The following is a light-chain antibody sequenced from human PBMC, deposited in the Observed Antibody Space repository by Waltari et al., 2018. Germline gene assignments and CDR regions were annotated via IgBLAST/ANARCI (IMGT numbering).Light chain of an antibody. CDR3: QQYHNWPPLT. CDR2: GAP. CDR1: QSVSGS. Sequence: EIVFTQSPSTLSLSPGERATPSCRARQSVSGSLAWYQQKPGQAPRLLIYGAPTRATGIPARFSGSGSGATYTLTISSLQSEDFAVYYCQQYHNWPPLTFGGGTNVEIK. J-gene: IGKJ4*01. V-gene: IGKV3-15*01.